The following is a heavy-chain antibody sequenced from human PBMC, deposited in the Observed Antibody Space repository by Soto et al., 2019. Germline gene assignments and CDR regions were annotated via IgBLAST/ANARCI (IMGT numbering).Heavy chain of an antibody. CDR3: AREDLAEYFQH. CDR2: ISAYNGTT. Sequence: QVQLVQSGAEVKKPGASVKVSCKASGYTFTSYAFSWVRQAPGQGLEWMGGISAYNGTTNYAQRLQGRVTMTTDTSTSTAYMELRSLRSDDTAVYYCAREDLAEYFQHWGQGTLVTVSS. V-gene: IGHV1-18*04. CDR1: GYTFTSYA. J-gene: IGHJ1*01.